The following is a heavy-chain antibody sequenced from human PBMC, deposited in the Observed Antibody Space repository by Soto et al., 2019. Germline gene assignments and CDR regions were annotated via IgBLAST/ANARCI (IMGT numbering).Heavy chain of an antibody. Sequence: QVQLVQSGAEVKKPGASVKVSCKASGYTFTSYGISWVRQAPGQGLEWMGWISGYNGNTNYAQNLQDRVTMTTDTSNSTAYMWPRYLKPVYTAEYYCARGHDLSLAAPFDSCCQGTLVTVCS. CDR2: ISGYNGNT. V-gene: IGHV1-18*01. CDR3: ARGHDLSLAAPFDS. D-gene: IGHD6-13*01. J-gene: IGHJ5*01. CDR1: GYTFTSYG.